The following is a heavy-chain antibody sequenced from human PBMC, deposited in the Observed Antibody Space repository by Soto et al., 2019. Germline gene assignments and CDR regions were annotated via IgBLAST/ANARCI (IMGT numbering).Heavy chain of an antibody. CDR2: IYYSGST. D-gene: IGHD5-18*01. J-gene: IGHJ3*02. CDR3: ARDKVVGYSYGYGLDDFDI. Sequence: QVQLQESGPGLVNPSQTLSLTCTVSGGSISSGGYYWSWIRQHPGKGLEWIGYIYYSGSTFYNPSLKSRVTISVDTSKHQLSLKLSSVTAAATAVYYCARDKVVGYSYGYGLDDFDIWGQGTMVTVSS. V-gene: IGHV4-31*03. CDR1: GGSISSGGYY.